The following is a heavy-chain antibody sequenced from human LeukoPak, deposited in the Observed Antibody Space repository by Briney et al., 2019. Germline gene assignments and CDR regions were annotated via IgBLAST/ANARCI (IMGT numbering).Heavy chain of an antibody. V-gene: IGHV3-23*01. Sequence: GGSLRLSCAASGFTFSNYALQWVRQPPGKGLEWVSAIGGSGANIYYADSVRGRFTVSRDNSKNTLYPHMNSLRADDTAVYYCAKSSGATDFWGQGTLVTVSS. J-gene: IGHJ4*02. D-gene: IGHD3-22*01. CDR2: IGGSGANI. CDR1: GFTFSNYA. CDR3: AKSSGATDF.